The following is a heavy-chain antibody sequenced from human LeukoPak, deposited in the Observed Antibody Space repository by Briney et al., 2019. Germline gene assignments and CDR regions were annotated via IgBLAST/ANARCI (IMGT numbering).Heavy chain of an antibody. V-gene: IGHV1-46*01. CDR3: ARDRTHYYESSGYYSRWEY. CDR2: INPSGGST. J-gene: IGHJ4*02. D-gene: IGHD3-22*01. Sequence: ASVKVSCKASGYTFTSYYMHWVRQAPGQGLEWMGIINPSGGSTSYAQKFQGRVTMTRDMSTSTVYMELSSLRSDDTAVYYCARDRTHYYESSGYYSRWEYWGQGTLITVSS. CDR1: GYTFTSYY.